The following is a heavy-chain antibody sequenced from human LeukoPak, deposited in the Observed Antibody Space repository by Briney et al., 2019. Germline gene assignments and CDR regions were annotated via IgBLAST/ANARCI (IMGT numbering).Heavy chain of an antibody. CDR1: GFTFSSYS. CDR3: ARLRDYYYYMDV. V-gene: IGHV3-21*01. J-gene: IGHJ6*03. CDR2: ISSSSSYI. Sequence: PGGSLRLSCAASGFTFSSYSMNWVRQAPGKGLEWVSSISSSSSYINYADSVKGRFTISRDNAKNSLYLQMNSLRAEDTAVYYCARLRDYYYYMDVWGKGTTVTVSS.